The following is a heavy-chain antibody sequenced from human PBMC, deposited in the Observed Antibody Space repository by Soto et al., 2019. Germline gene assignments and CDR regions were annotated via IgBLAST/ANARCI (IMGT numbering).Heavy chain of an antibody. V-gene: IGHV3-15*01. CDR1: GFTFSNAW. CDR3: TTDLTFFVPDLGPAFDI. D-gene: IGHD3-3*02. J-gene: IGHJ3*02. CDR2: IKSKTDGGTT. Sequence: GGSLRLSCAASGFTFSNAWMSWVRQAPGKGLEWVGRIKSKTDGGTTDYAAPVKGRFTISRDDSKNTLYLQMNSLKTEDTAVYYCTTDLTFFVPDLGPAFDIWGQRTMVTVSS.